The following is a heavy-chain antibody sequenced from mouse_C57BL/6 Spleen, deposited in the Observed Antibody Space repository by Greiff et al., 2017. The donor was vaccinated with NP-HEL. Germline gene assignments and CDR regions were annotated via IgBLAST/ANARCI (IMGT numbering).Heavy chain of an antibody. V-gene: IGHV1-81*01. D-gene: IGHD1-1*01. CDR3: ARPPITTVVAPFDY. J-gene: IGHJ2*01. CDR1: GYTFTSYG. CDR2: IYPRSGNT. Sequence: VQLVESGAELARPGASVKLSCKASGYTFTSYGISWVKQRTGQGLEWIGEIYPRSGNTYYNEKFKGKATLTADKSSSTAYMELRSLTSEDSAVYFCARPPITTVVAPFDYWGQGTTLTVSS.